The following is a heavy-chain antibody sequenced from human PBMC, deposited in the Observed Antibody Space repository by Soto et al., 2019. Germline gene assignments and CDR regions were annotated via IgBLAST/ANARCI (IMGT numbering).Heavy chain of an antibody. CDR3: ARGTYFDY. Sequence: QVQLVQSGAEVKKPGDSVKVSCKASGYTLNTYGITWVRQAPGQGLERMGWISANNDHTNYPQKLQGRVTMTTDTSTSTAYKELRSLTSDDTAVYYCARGTYFDYWGQGTLVTVSS. V-gene: IGHV1-18*01. J-gene: IGHJ4*02. CDR1: GYTLNTYG. CDR2: ISANNDHT.